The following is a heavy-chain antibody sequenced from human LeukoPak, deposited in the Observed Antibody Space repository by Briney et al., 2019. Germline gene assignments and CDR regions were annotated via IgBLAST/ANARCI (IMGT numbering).Heavy chain of an antibody. CDR1: GGSISSGGYS. CDR2: IYHSGST. CDR3: ARVSSYGGYEYFDY. J-gene: IGHJ4*02. V-gene: IGHV4-30-2*01. Sequence: PSQTLSLTSAVSGGSISSGGYSWSWIRQPPGKGLEWIGYIYHSGSTYYNPSLKSRVTISVDRSKNQFSLKLSSVTAADTAVYYCARVSSYGGYEYFDYWGQGTLVTVSS. D-gene: IGHD5-12*01.